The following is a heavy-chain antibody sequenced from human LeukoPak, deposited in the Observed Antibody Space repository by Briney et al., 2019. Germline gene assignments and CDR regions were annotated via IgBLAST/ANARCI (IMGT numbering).Heavy chain of an antibody. CDR3: ARQIASAGTAGFDF. J-gene: IGHJ4*02. CDR1: GGSTSSYY. V-gene: IGHV4-4*07. CDR2: IYSTGST. D-gene: IGHD6-13*01. Sequence: SETLSLTCTVSGGSTSSYYWSWIRQPAGKGLEWVGRIYSTGSTNYNPSLTSRVTMSVDTSKNQFSLRLRSVTAADTAVYYCARQIASAGTAGFDFWGQGALVTVSS.